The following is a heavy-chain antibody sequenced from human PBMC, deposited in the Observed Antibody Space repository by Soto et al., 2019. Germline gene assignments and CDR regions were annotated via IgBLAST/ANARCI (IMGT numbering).Heavy chain of an antibody. V-gene: IGHV4-4*02. D-gene: IGHD6-19*01. J-gene: IGHJ4*02. Sequence: PSETLSLTCAVSGGSISSINWWSWVRQPPGKGLDWIGEIYHSGSANYNPSLKSRVTISLDKSKNQLSMKLSSVTAADTAVYYCARSDSSGWYFDYWGQGTLVTVSS. CDR2: IYHSGSA. CDR3: ARSDSSGWYFDY. CDR1: GGSISSINW.